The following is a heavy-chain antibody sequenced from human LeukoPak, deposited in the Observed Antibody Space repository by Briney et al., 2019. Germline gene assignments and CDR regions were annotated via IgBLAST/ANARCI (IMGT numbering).Heavy chain of an antibody. CDR3: ARSPSGYYYDSSGYYYFFDY. D-gene: IGHD3-22*01. V-gene: IGHV1-69*05. Sequence: SVKVSCKASGGTFSSYATSWVRQAPGQGLEWMGGIIPIFGTANYAQKFQGRVTITTDESTSTAYMELSSLRSEDTAVYYCARSPSGYYYDSSGYYYFFDYWGQGTLVTVSS. CDR2: IIPIFGTA. CDR1: GGTFSSYA. J-gene: IGHJ4*02.